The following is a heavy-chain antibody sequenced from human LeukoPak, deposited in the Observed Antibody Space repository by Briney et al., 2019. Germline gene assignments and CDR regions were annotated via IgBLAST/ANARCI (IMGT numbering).Heavy chain of an antibody. CDR3: ARGPNFGSRVDYFDY. V-gene: IGHV3-7*01. CDR1: GFILRSHW. J-gene: IGHJ4*02. D-gene: IGHD5-12*01. CDR2: IKQDGSEE. Sequence: GGSLRLSCAASGFILRSHWMSWVRQAPGRGLEWVAHIKQDGSEEQYVDSVEGRFILSRDDAKNSVYLQMNSLRVDDTVVYYCARGPNFGSRVDYFDYWGQGTPVTVSS.